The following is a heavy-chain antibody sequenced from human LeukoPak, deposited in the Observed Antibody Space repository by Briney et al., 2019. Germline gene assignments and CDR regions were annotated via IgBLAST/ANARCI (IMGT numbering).Heavy chain of an antibody. J-gene: IGHJ6*02. D-gene: IGHD4-23*01. CDR1: GFTFSTYS. V-gene: IGHV3-21*04. CDR2: ISSISHYI. CDR3: AKLQSDGLRTYYGMDV. Sequence: GGSLRLSCAASGFTFSTYSMNWVRQAPGKGLEWVSTISSISHYIYYADSVKGRFTISRDNARNSLYLQMNSLRAEDTAVYYCAKLQSDGLRTYYGMDVWGQGTTVTVSS.